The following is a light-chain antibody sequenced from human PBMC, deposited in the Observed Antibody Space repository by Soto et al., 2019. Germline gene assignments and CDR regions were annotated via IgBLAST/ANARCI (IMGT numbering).Light chain of an antibody. CDR3: PQYGSSPLT. Sequence: EVVLTQSPGTLSLSPGERGTLSCRASQSIRSSFLAWYQHKPGQAPRLLIYGASSRATGIPDRFSGSGSGTDFTLTIRRLEPEAFAVYYCPQYGSSPLTCGGGTKVEIK. V-gene: IGKV3-20*01. J-gene: IGKJ4*01. CDR2: GAS. CDR1: QSIRSSF.